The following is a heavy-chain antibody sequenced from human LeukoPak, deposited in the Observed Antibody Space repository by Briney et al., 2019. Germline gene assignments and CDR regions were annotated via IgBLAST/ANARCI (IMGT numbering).Heavy chain of an antibody. V-gene: IGHV3-48*01. J-gene: IGHJ4*02. CDR3: ARGASSGWYGAYYFDY. CDR2: ISSSSSTI. Sequence: GGSLRLSCAASGFTFSSYSMNWVRQAPGKGLEWVSYISSSSSTIYYADSVKGRFTISRDNAKNSLYLQMNSLRAEDTAVYYCARGASSGWYGAYYFDYWGQGTLVTVSS. D-gene: IGHD6-19*01. CDR1: GFTFSSYS.